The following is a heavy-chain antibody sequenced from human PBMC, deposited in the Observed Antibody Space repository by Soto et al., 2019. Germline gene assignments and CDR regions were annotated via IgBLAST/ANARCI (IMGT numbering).Heavy chain of an antibody. CDR1: GGTFSSYA. CDR3: ARDRHGIAATGGCLDY. J-gene: IGHJ4*02. V-gene: IGHV1-69*13. CDR2: IIPIFGTA. D-gene: IGHD6-13*01. Sequence: GASVKVSCKASGGTFSSYAISWVRQAPGQGLEWMGGIIPIFGTANYAQKFQGRVTITADESTSTAYMELSSLRSEDTAVYYCARDRHGIAATGGCLDYWGQGTLVTVSS.